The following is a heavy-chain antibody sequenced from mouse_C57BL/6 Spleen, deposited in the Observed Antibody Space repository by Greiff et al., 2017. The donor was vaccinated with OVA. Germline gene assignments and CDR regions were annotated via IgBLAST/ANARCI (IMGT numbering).Heavy chain of an antibody. J-gene: IGHJ3*01. CDR2: INPYNGGT. V-gene: IGHV1-19*01. Sequence: EVQLQQSGPVLVKPGASVKMSCKASGYTFTDYYMNWVKQSHGKSLEWIGVINPYNGGTSYNQKFKGKATLTVDKSSSTAYMELNSLTSEDSAVYYCARGDTAQATWAGFAYWGQGTLVTVSA. CDR1: GYTFTDYY. D-gene: IGHD3-2*02. CDR3: ARGDTAQATWAGFAY.